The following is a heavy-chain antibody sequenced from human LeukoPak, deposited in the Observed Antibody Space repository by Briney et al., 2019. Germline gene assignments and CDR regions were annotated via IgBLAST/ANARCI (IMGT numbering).Heavy chain of an antibody. CDR1: GFTFSSYA. CDR3: ARTTNSGWDFDY. Sequence: PGGSLRLSCAASGFTFSSYAMSWVRQAPGKGLEWVSAISGSGGSIYYADSVKGRFTISRDNAKNSLYLQMNSLRDEDAAVYYCARTTNSGWDFDYWGQGTLVTVSS. V-gene: IGHV3-23*01. CDR2: ISGSGGSI. D-gene: IGHD5-12*01. J-gene: IGHJ4*02.